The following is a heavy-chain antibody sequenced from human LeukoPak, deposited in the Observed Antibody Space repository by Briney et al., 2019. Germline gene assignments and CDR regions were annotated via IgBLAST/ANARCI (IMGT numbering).Heavy chain of an antibody. V-gene: IGHV3-23*01. D-gene: IGHD6-19*01. CDR2: ISPSGGIT. CDR3: AGDKTTGGWYEFDY. CDR1: GFTFSSHG. Sequence: GGSLRLSCAASGFTFSSHGMNWVRQAPGKGLEWVSGISPSGGITYYTDSVKGRFTISRDTSKNTVSLQMNSLRAEDTAVYYCAGDKTTGGWYEFDYWGQGTLVTVSS. J-gene: IGHJ4*02.